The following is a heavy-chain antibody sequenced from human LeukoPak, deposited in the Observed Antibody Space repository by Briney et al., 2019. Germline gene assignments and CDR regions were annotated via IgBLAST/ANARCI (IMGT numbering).Heavy chain of an antibody. J-gene: IGHJ6*03. CDR1: GDSVSGYY. D-gene: IGHD3-10*01. CDR3: ARGLGDEERDYGYYFMDV. CDR2: FYTSANT. V-gene: IGHV4-4*09. Sequence: SETLSLTCTVSGDSVSGYYGGWIRQPPGKGLEWIGYFYTSANTNYNPSLKSRVTMSEDTSKNQFSLKLSSGTAADTAVYYCARGLGDEERDYGYYFMDVSGKRTTATAYS.